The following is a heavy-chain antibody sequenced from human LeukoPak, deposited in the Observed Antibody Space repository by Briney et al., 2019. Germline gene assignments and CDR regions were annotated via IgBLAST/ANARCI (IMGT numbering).Heavy chain of an antibody. D-gene: IGHD6-13*01. CDR1: GFTFSSYW. CDR2: IKQDGSEK. V-gene: IGHV3-7*01. J-gene: IGHJ4*02. Sequence: SGGSLRLSCAASGFTFSSYWMSWVRQAPGKGLEWVANIKQDGSEKYYVDSVKGRFTISRDNAKNSLYLQMNSLRAEDTAVYYCARDVARGIAAAETEHYWGQGTLVTVSS. CDR3: ARDVARGIAAAETEHY.